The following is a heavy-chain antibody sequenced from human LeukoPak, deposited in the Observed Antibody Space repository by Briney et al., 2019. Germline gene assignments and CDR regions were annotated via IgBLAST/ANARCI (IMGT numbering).Heavy chain of an antibody. CDR2: IGPAGNT. V-gene: IGHV3-13*04. J-gene: IGHJ4*02. CDR1: GFTFSTYD. Sequence: PGGSLRLSCAASGFTFSTYDMHWVRQATGKGLEWVSAIGPAGNTNYPGSVKGRFTISRENAKISLYLQMNSLRVADTAVYYCVVQSSGVVYWGQGTLVTVSS. D-gene: IGHD1-1*01. CDR3: VVQSSGVVY.